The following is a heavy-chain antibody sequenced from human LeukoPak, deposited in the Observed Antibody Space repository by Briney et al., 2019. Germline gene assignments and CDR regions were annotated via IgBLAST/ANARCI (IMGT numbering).Heavy chain of an antibody. CDR1: GGTFSSYA. D-gene: IGHD4-11*01. CDR3: ARGPDYSNWFNP. V-gene: IGHV1-69*13. CDR2: IIPIFGTA. J-gene: IGHJ5*02. Sequence: ASVKVSCKASGGTFSSYAVSWVRQAPGQGLEWMGGIIPIFGTANYAQKFQGRVTITADESTSTAYMELSSLRSEDTAVYYCARGPDYSNWFNPWGQGTLVTVSS.